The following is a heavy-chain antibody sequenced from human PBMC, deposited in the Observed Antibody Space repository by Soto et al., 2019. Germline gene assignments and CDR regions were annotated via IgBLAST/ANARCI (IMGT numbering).Heavy chain of an antibody. V-gene: IGHV4-4*02. CDR1: GASISSSNW. Sequence: QVQLQESGPGLVKPSGSLSLTCAVSGASISSSNWWSWVRQPPGKGLEWIGEIYHSGSTNYNPSLKSRVTISVDKSKNQFSLKVSSVTAADTAVYYCARVNDFRGASYYYGMDVWGQGTTVTVSS. D-gene: IGHD3-3*01. J-gene: IGHJ6*02. CDR2: IYHSGST. CDR3: ARVNDFRGASYYYGMDV.